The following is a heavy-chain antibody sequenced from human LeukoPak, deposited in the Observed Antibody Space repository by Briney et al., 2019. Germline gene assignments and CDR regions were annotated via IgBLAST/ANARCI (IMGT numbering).Heavy chain of an antibody. D-gene: IGHD3-22*01. V-gene: IGHV3-21*04. J-gene: IGHJ6*03. Sequence: GGSLRLSCAASGFTFSSYSMNWVRQAPGKGLEWVSSISSSSSYIYYADSVKGRFTIPRDNAKNSLYLQMNSLRAEDTAVYYCAKRTYYYDSSGSRYYYYYMDVWGKGTTVTISS. CDR2: ISSSSSYI. CDR3: AKRTYYYDSSGSRYYYYYMDV. CDR1: GFTFSSYS.